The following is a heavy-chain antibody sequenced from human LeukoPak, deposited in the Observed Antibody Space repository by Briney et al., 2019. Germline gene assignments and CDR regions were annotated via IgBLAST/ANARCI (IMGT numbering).Heavy chain of an antibody. V-gene: IGHV1-58*02. CDR3: AAPGYYDSSGYSI. J-gene: IGHJ4*02. Sequence: TSVKVSCKASGFTFTSSAMQWVRQARGQRLELIGWIVVGSGNTNYAQKFQERVTITRDMSTSTAYMELSSLRSEDTAVYYCAAPGYYDSSGYSIWGQGTLVTVSS. D-gene: IGHD3-22*01. CDR1: GFTFTSSA. CDR2: IVVGSGNT.